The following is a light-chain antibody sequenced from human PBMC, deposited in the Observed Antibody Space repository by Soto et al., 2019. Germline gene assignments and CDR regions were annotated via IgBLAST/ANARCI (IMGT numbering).Light chain of an antibody. CDR2: NND. CDR1: DSNIGNNG. Sequence: QSVLTQPPSASGTPGQTISISCSGSDSNIGNNGVYWYQHLPGTAPKLLIYNNDERPSGVSGRFSGSKSGTSASLAIGGLRSGDEADYFCAAWGDGQGDYWVFGGGTKVTVL. V-gene: IGLV1-47*02. CDR3: AAWGDGQGDYWV. J-gene: IGLJ3*02.